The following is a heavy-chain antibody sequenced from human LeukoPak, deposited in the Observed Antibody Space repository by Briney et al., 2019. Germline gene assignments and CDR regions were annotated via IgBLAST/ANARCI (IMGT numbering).Heavy chain of an antibody. CDR2: ISSSSSAI. CDR3: AQKGGTDH. D-gene: IGHD2-15*01. J-gene: IGHJ4*02. Sequence: GGSLRLSCAASGSTFSRFGMNWVRQAPGKGLEWISYISSSSSAIYYADSVKGRFTISRDNAKNSLYLQMNSLRDEDTAVYYCAQKGGTDHWGQGTLVTVSS. CDR1: GSTFSRFG. V-gene: IGHV3-48*02.